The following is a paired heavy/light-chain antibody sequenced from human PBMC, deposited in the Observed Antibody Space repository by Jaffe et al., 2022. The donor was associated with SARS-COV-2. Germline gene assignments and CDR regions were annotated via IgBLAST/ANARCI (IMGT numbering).Light chain of an antibody. J-gene: IGLJ3*02. CDR1: SLRSYY. CDR2: GKN. CDR3: NSRDSSGNHRWV. V-gene: IGLV3-19*01. Sequence: SSELTQDPAVSVALGQTVRITCQGDSLRSYYASWYQQKPGQAPVLVIYGKNNRPSGIPDRFSGSSSGNTASLTITGAQAEDEADYYCNSRDSSGNHRWVFGGGTKLTVL.
Heavy chain of an antibody. CDR2: IWYDGSNK. Sequence: QVQLVESGGGVVQPGRSLRLSCAASGFTFSSYGMHWVRQAPGKGLEWVAVIWYDGSNKYYADSVKGRFTISRDNSKNTLYLQMNSLRAEDTAVYYCARDYEYYYDSSGRALTTSGAFDIWGQGTMVTVSS. CDR3: ARDYEYYYDSSGRALTTSGAFDI. V-gene: IGHV3-33*01. J-gene: IGHJ3*02. D-gene: IGHD3-22*01. CDR1: GFTFSSYG.